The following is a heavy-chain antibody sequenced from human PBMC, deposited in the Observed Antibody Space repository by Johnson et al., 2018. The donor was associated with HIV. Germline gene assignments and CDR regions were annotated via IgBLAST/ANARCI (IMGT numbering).Heavy chain of an antibody. V-gene: IGHV3-30*04. CDR2: ISYDGSDK. J-gene: IGHJ3*02. CDR3: AKEGSSSPWAFDI. CDR1: GFTFSSYA. Sequence: QVQLVESGGGVVRPGGFLRLSCAASGFTFSSYAMHWVRQAPAKGLEWVAAISYDGSDKDHADSVKGRFTITRDSSKNTLYLQMNNLRPEDTALYYCAKEGSSSPWAFDIWGQGTMVTVSS. D-gene: IGHD2-15*01.